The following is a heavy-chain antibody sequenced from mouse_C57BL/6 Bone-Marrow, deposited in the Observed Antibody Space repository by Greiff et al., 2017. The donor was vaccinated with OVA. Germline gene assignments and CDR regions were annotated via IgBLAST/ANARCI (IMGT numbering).Heavy chain of an antibody. D-gene: IGHD1-1*01. CDR1: GYTFTSYW. CDR3: ARGPFYDYGSSDY. CDR2: IDPSDSYT. Sequence: VQLQQPGAELVRPGTSVKLSCKASGYTFTSYWMHWVKQRPGQGLEWIGVIDPSDSYTNYNQKFKGKATLTVDTSSSTAYMQLSSLTSEDSAVYYCARGPFYDYGSSDYWGQGTTLTVSS. J-gene: IGHJ2*01. V-gene: IGHV1-59*01.